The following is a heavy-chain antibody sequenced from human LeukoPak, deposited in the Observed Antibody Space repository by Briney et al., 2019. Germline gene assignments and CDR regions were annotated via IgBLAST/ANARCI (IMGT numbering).Heavy chain of an antibody. CDR1: GGSFSGYY. CDR2: INNSGST. J-gene: IGHJ6*03. D-gene: IGHD3-3*01. V-gene: IGHV4-34*01. CDR3: AGKPDYDFWSGYTIPNYYDYMDV. Sequence: PSETLSLTCAVSGGSFSGYYWSGIRQPPGKGREWIGDINNSGSTNYNPSLTCRVTISVDTSKIQYCLKLSSVTAADAAVYYCAGKPDYDFWSGYTIPNYYDYMDVWGRGATVSVCS.